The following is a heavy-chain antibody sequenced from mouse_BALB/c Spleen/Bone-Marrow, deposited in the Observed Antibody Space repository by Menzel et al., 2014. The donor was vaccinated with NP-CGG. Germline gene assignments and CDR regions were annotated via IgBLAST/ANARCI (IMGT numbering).Heavy chain of an antibody. D-gene: IGHD1-1*01. CDR2: INPYNGGT. V-gene: IGHV1-26*01. CDR1: GYSFTGYT. Sequence: LQQSGPELVKPGSSMKISCKASGYSFTGYTMNWVKQSHGKNLEWIGLINPYNGGTSYNQKFKGKATLTVNKPSSTAYMELLSLTSEDSAVYYCARENYGSSYGFAYWGQGTQVTVSA. J-gene: IGHJ3*01. CDR3: ARENYGSSYGFAY.